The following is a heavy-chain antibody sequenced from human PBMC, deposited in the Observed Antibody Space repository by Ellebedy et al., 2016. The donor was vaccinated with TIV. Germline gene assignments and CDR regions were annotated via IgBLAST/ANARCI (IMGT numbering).Heavy chain of an antibody. CDR1: GFTISTYW. Sequence: PGGSLRLSCAASGFTISTYWMHWVRQTPGKGLEWVANIKQDGSEQYYVASVKGRFTISRDNAKDSLYLQMDILRAEDTAVYYCARCGWSKGWFDPWGQGTLVTVSS. J-gene: IGHJ5*02. CDR3: ARCGWSKGWFDP. V-gene: IGHV3-7*03. CDR2: IKQDGSEQ.